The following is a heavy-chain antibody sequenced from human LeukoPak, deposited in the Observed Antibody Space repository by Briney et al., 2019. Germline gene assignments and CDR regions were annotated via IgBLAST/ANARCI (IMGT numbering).Heavy chain of an antibody. J-gene: IGHJ4*02. Sequence: GGSLRLSCAASGFTFSSYWMHWVRQAPGKGLVWVSRINSDGSTTTYADSVKGRFTISRDNSKNTLYLQMNSLRAEDTAVYYCAKEQTLGYCSSTSCFRGFDYWGQGTLVTVSS. CDR3: AKEQTLGYCSSTSCFRGFDY. CDR2: INSDGSTT. CDR1: GFTFSSYW. V-gene: IGHV3-74*01. D-gene: IGHD2-2*01.